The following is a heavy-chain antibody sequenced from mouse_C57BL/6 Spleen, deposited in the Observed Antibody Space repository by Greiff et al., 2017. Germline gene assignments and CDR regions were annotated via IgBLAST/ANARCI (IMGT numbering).Heavy chain of an antibody. J-gene: IGHJ2*01. CDR1: GFNIKNTY. CDR2: IDPVNGNT. V-gene: IGHV14-3*01. Sequence: EVPGVESVAELVRPGASVKLSCTASGFNIKNTYMHWVKQRPEQGLEWIGRIDPVNGNTKYAPRIQGQATINTDTSSNSAYLQLSRLTSEDTAIYYCARSDWGYWGQGTTLTVSS. CDR3: ARSDWGY. D-gene: IGHD4-1*01.